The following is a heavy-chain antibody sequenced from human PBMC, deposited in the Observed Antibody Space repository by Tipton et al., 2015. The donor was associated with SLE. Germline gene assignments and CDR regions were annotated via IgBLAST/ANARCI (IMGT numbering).Heavy chain of an antibody. Sequence: TLSLTCTVSGGSISSTSYYWGWIRQPPGKGLEWIGSIYYSGSTYYNPSLKSRVTISLDTSKNQFSLKLSSMTAADTAVYYCARERTGSGFDAFDIWGQGTMVTVSS. CDR3: ARERTGSGFDAFDI. D-gene: IGHD3-10*01. V-gene: IGHV4-39*07. CDR1: GGSISSTSYY. CDR2: IYYSGST. J-gene: IGHJ3*02.